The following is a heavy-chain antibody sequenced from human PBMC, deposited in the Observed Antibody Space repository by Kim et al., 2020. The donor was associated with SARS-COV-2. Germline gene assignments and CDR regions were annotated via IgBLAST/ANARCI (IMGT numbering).Heavy chain of an antibody. CDR1: GGSISSYY. J-gene: IGHJ4*02. Sequence: SETLSLTCTVSGGSISSYYWSWIRQPPGKGLEWIGYIYYSGSTNYNPSLKSRVTISVDTSKNPFSLKLSAVTAADTAVYYCARVSVRKLWPTYFDYWGQGTLVTVSS. CDR2: IYYSGST. V-gene: IGHV4-59*01. CDR3: ARVSVRKLWPTYFDY. D-gene: IGHD3-10*01.